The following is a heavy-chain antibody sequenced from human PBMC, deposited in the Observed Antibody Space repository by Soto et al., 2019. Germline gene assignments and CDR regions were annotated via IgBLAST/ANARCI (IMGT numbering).Heavy chain of an antibody. CDR2: IYPGDSDT. CDR1: GYSFTNYW. V-gene: IGHV5-51*01. J-gene: IGHJ5*02. D-gene: IGHD2-15*01. CDR3: ARRGAVAVERDWFDP. Sequence: EVQLVQSGAEVKKPGESLKISCKGSGYSFTNYWIAWVRQMPGKGLELMGIIYPGDSDTRYSPSFQGQVTMSADKSISTAYLKWSSLQASDTAMYYCARRGAVAVERDWFDPWGQGTLVTVSS.